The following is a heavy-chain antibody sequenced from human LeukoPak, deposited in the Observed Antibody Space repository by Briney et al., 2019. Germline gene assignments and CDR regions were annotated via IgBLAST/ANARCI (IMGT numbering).Heavy chain of an antibody. CDR2: TYTSGST. J-gene: IGHJ5*02. Sequence: PSETLSLTCTVSGGSLSSYSWNWIRQPPRKGLEWLGRTYTSGSTNYNPSLQSRITISADTSKNQFSLKLTSVTAADTAVYYCARRMLEARESSATNWFDTWGQGTLVSVSS. V-gene: IGHV4-4*07. CDR1: GGSLSSYS. D-gene: IGHD5-12*01. CDR3: ARRMLEARESSATNWFDT.